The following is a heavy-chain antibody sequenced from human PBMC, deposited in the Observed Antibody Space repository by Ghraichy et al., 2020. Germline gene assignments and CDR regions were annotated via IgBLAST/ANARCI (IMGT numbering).Heavy chain of an antibody. CDR3: AKGRSTTNQYDY. Sequence: GGSLRLSCAASGFTFSTYAMSWVRQAPGKGLEWVSALRGSGDSTYYADSVKGRFTISRDNSKNTLYLQMNSLSVEDTAVYFCAKGRSTTNQYDYWGQGTLVTVSS. V-gene: IGHV3-23*01. J-gene: IGHJ4*02. CDR2: LRGSGDST. CDR1: GFTFSTYA. D-gene: IGHD2/OR15-2a*01.